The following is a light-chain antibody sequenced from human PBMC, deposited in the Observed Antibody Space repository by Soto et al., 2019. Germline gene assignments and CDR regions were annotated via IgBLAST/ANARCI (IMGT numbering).Light chain of an antibody. CDR1: QSVSSNC. CDR3: QQHSNWALV. CDR2: GAS. V-gene: IGKV3D-20*02. J-gene: IGKJ5*01. Sequence: VFTRSPATRPESPGENGNLSWRAGQSVSSNCSAWYQQKPGQAPRLLIYGASSRATGIPAKFSGRGSGTDFTLTIASLQSEDFAVYYCQQHSNWALVFSPGTRLEIK.